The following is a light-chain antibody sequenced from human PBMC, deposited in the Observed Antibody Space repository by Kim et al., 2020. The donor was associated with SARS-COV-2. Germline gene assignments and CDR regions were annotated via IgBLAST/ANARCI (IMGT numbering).Light chain of an antibody. J-gene: IGKJ3*01. CDR2: DAS. CDR3: QQYDIFPVT. V-gene: IGKV1-33*01. Sequence: VGDRVASTCLERHNVNEKVNWYEHRPGKTPQRRSYDASHVEKGVPSSYSGSGAWTKFSFTISSLQPEDIATYYCQQYDIFPVTFGPGTKVDIK. CDR1: HNVNEK.